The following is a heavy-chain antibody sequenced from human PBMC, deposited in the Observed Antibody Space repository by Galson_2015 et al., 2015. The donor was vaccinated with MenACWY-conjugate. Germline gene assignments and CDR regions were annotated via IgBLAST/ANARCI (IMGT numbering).Heavy chain of an antibody. D-gene: IGHD1-26*01. CDR1: GLTFSHAW. V-gene: IGHV3-15*05. J-gene: IGHJ4*02. CDR2: IKNTPDGGTT. Sequence: SLRLSCAASGLTFSHAWMSWVRQAPGKGLEWVGRIKNTPDGGTTDYAAPVKGRFTISRDDSRNTLYLQMNSLSTEDTAVYYCTTEKVGGYPFFDYWGQGTLVTVSS. CDR3: TTEKVGGYPFFDY.